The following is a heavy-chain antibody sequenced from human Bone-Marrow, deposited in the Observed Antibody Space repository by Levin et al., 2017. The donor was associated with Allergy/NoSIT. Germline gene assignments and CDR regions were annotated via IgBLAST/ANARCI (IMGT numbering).Heavy chain of an antibody. CDR3: ARGTTQYFYTCADARAGWYFDL. Sequence: PGGSLRLSCAASGFTFNTYNMHWVRQAPGKGLECISYISSGSGTSDYADSVKGRFTISRDNANNSMYLQMNSLRAEDTAVYYCARGTTQYFYTCADARAGWYFDLWSPGTLVTASS. CDR2: ISSGSGTS. CDR1: GFTFNTYN. J-gene: IGHJ2*01. V-gene: IGHV3-48*01. D-gene: IGHD2/OR15-2a*01.